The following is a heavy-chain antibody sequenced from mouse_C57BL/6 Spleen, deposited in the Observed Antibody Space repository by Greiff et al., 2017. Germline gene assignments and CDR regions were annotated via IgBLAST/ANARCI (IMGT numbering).Heavy chain of an antibody. CDR1: GFTFSSYA. Sequence: EVQGVESGEGLVKPGGSLKLSCAASGFTFSSYAMSWVRQTPEKRLEWVAYISSGGDYIYYADTVKGRFTISRDNARNTLYLQMSSLKSEDTAMYYCTRDPVDGDEGYFDVWGTGTTVTVSS. CDR3: TRDPVDGDEGYFDV. J-gene: IGHJ1*03. V-gene: IGHV5-9-1*02. D-gene: IGHD1-1*02. CDR2: ISSGGDYI.